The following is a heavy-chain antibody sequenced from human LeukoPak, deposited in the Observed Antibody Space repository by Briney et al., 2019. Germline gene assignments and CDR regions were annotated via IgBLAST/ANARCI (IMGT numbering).Heavy chain of an antibody. Sequence: GASVKVSCKASGYTFTSYYMHWVRQAPGQGLEWMGLINPSGGSTSYAQKFQGRVTMTRDMSTSTVYMELSSLRSEDTAVYYCAREGGRYYYDSSGYSHWFDPWGQGTLVTVSS. CDR1: GYTFTSYY. D-gene: IGHD3-22*01. J-gene: IGHJ5*02. CDR2: INPSGGST. CDR3: AREGGRYYYDSSGYSHWFDP. V-gene: IGHV1-46*01.